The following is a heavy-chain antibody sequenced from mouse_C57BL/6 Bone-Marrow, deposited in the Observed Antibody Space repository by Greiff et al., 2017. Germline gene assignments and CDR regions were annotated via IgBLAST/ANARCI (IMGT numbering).Heavy chain of an antibody. CDR1: GYAFTNYL. V-gene: IGHV1-54*01. D-gene: IGHD1-1*01. Sequence: VQLQQSGAELVRPGTSVKVSCKASGYAFTNYLIEWVKQRPGQGLEWIGVINPGSGGTNYNEKFKGKATLTADQSSSPAYMPLRRLTSEDSAVYFCARRITTPDYWGQGTTLTVSS. J-gene: IGHJ2*01. CDR3: ARRITTPDY. CDR2: INPGSGGT.